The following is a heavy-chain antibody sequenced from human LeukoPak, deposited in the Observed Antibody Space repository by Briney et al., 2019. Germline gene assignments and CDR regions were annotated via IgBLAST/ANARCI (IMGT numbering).Heavy chain of an antibody. Sequence: PGGSLRLSCAASGFTFSNYWMSWVRQAPGKGLEWVANIKQDGSEKYYVDSVKGRFTISRDNAKNSLYLQMNSLRAEDTAVYYCASSRDFFFDYWGQGALVTVFS. J-gene: IGHJ4*02. CDR3: ASSRDFFFDY. V-gene: IGHV3-7*01. CDR2: IKQDGSEK. D-gene: IGHD5-24*01. CDR1: GFTFSNYW.